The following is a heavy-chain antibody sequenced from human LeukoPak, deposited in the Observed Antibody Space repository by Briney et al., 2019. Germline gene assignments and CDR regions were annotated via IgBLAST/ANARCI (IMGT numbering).Heavy chain of an antibody. CDR1: GFTFSSYA. V-gene: IGHV3-23*01. D-gene: IGHD5-18*01. CDR3: ARDHAPGYSYGIVDY. Sequence: GGSLRLSCAASGFTFSSYAMSWVRQAPGKGLEWVSAISGSGGSTYYADSAKGRFTISRDNAKNSLYLQMNSLRAEDTAVYYCARDHAPGYSYGIVDYWGQGTLVTVSS. J-gene: IGHJ4*02. CDR2: ISGSGGST.